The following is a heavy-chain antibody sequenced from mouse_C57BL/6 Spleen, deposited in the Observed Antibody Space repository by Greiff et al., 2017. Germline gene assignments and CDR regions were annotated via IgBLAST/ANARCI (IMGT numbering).Heavy chain of an antibody. J-gene: IGHJ1*03. CDR1: GYTFTDYY. V-gene: IGHV1-26*01. D-gene: IGHD4-1*01. Sequence: EVQLQQSGPELVKPGASVKISCKASGYTFTDYYMNWVKQSHGKSLEWIGDINPNNGGTSYNQKFKGKATLTVDKSSSTAYMELRSLTSEDSAVYYCARSDNWDGGWYFDVWGTGTTVTVSS. CDR3: ARSDNWDGGWYFDV. CDR2: INPNNGGT.